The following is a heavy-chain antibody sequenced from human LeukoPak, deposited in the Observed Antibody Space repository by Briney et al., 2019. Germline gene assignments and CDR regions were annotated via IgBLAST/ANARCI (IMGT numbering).Heavy chain of an antibody. V-gene: IGHV4-4*02. Sequence: PSETLSLTCAVSGGSISSSNWWSWVRQPPGKGLEWIGEIYHSGSTNYNPSLKSRVTISVDKSKNQFSLKLSSVTAADTAVYYCARGNGSSGYPITVFDYWGQGTLVTVSS. CDR2: IYHSGST. J-gene: IGHJ4*02. CDR1: GGSISSSNW. D-gene: IGHD3-22*01. CDR3: ARGNGSSGYPITVFDY.